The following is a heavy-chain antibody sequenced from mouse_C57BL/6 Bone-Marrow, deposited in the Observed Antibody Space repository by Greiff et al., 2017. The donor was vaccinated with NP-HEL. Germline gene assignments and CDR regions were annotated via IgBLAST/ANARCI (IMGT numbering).Heavy chain of an antibody. J-gene: IGHJ2*01. D-gene: IGHD2-4*01. V-gene: IGHV1-82*01. Sequence: VQLQQSGPELVKPGASVKISCKASGYAFSSSWMNWVKQRPGKGLEWIGRIYPGDGDTNYNGKFKGKATLTADKSSSTAYMQLSSLTSEDSAVDFWARLGYEYDYFDYWGQGTTLTVSS. CDR1: GYAFSSSW. CDR3: ARLGYEYDYFDY. CDR2: IYPGDGDT.